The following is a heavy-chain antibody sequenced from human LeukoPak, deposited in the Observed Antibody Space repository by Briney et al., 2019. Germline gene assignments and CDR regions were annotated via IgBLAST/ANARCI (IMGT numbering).Heavy chain of an antibody. D-gene: IGHD6-13*01. Sequence: GGSLRLSCAASGLTFSNLWMSWVRQAPGKGLKWVANIKQDGSEKYYVDSVKGRFTISSDNAQNSLYLQMNSLRAEDTAIYYCATSTAAAGTDWGQGTLVTVSS. CDR3: ATSTAAAGTD. V-gene: IGHV3-7*03. J-gene: IGHJ4*02. CDR2: IKQDGSEK. CDR1: GLTFSNLW.